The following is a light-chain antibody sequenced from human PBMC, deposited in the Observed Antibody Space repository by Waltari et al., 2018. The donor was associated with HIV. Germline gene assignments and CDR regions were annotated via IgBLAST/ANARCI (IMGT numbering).Light chain of an antibody. CDR2: LDT. V-gene: IGLV3-21*04. CDR1: NIWRKS. J-gene: IGLJ2*01. CDR3: QVWDSASDHVL. Sequence: SSRLTQPPTVSVAPGETATITCGAGNIWRKSEHWYQQKVGQAPVVVLSLDTDRPAGITERFSGFNSGHSATLILSRVGAGDEVDYYCQVWDSASDHVLFGGGTRLTV.